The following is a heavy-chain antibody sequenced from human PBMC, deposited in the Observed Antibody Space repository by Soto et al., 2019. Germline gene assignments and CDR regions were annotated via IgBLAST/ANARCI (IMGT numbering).Heavy chain of an antibody. CDR2: IIPILGIA. J-gene: IGHJ3*02. CDR3: AREAYDYIWGSYRVAFDI. D-gene: IGHD3-16*02. V-gene: IGHV1-69*04. Sequence: SVKVSCKASGGTFSSYTISWVRQAPGQGLEWMGRIIPILGIANYAQKFQGRVTITADKSTSTAYMELSSLRSEDTAVYYCAREAYDYIWGSYRVAFDIWGQGTMVTVSS. CDR1: GGTFSSYT.